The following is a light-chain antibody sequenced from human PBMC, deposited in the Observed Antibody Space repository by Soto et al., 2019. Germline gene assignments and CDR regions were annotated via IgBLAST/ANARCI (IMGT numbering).Light chain of an antibody. CDR2: RNN. Sequence: QSVLTQPPLASGTPGQRVTISCSGSSSNIGSNYVYWYQQLPGTAPKLLIYRNNQRPSGVPDRLSGSKSGTSASLAISGLRSEDEADYYCAAWDDSLSGLYVFGTGTKLTVL. CDR3: AAWDDSLSGLYV. J-gene: IGLJ1*01. CDR1: SSNIGSNY. V-gene: IGLV1-47*01.